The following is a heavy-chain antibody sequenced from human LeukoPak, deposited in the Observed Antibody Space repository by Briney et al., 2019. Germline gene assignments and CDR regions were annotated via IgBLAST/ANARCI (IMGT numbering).Heavy chain of an antibody. CDR1: RFTFTGFA. J-gene: IGHJ4*02. D-gene: IGHD6-19*01. Sequence: RSLRLSCVASRFTFTGFAMHWVRQAPGKGLEWVAVISWDGSTKYYADSVKGRFTISRDNSKNTLYLQMNSLRAEDTAVHYCGRDGGGSGWYTHLDYWGQGILVTVSS. CDR2: ISWDGSTK. CDR3: GRDGGGSGWYTHLDY. V-gene: IGHV3-30-3*01.